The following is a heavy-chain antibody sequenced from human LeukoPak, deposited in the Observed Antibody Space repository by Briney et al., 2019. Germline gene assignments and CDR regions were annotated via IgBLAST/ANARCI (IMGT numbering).Heavy chain of an antibody. CDR2: IYYTGST. J-gene: IGHJ5*02. CDR1: GGSISSYY. V-gene: IGHV4-59*01. Sequence: SETLSLTCTVSGGSISSYYWSWIRQPPGKGLEWIGYIYYTGSTNYNPSLKSRVSISVDTSKNQFSLRLSSVTAADTALYYCAIGSIPENWFNPWGQGTLVTVSS. CDR3: AIGSIPENWFNP.